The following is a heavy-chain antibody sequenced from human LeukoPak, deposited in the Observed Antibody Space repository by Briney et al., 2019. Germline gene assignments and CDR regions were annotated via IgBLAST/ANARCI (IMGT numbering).Heavy chain of an antibody. D-gene: IGHD3-10*01. CDR2: ISSNGGST. J-gene: IGHJ5*01. CDR3: ARARRSGGITLIRGVKDRGWFDS. V-gene: IGHV3-64*01. Sequence: AGGSLRLSCAASGFTFSSYAMHWVRQAPGKGLEYVSAISSNGGSTYYANSVKGRFTISRDNSKNTLYLQMGSLRAEDTAVHYCARARRSGGITLIRGVKDRGWFDSWGQGTLVTVSS. CDR1: GFTFSSYA.